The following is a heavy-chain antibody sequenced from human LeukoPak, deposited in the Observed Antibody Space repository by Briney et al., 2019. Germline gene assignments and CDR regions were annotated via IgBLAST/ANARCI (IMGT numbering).Heavy chain of an antibody. CDR1: GFTFSSYG. D-gene: IGHD3-10*01. CDR3: ARDQLYEAITMVRGAPVHYFDY. V-gene: IGHV3-33*01. CDR2: IWYDGVNK. J-gene: IGHJ4*02. Sequence: PGGSLRLSCAASGFTFSSYGMHWVRQAPGKGLEWVAVIWYDGVNKYYADSVKGRFTISRDNSKNTLYLQMNSLRAEDTAVYYCARDQLYEAITMVRGAPVHYFDYWGQGTLVTVSS.